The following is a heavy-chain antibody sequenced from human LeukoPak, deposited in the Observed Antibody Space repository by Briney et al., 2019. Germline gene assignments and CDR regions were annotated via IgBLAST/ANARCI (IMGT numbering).Heavy chain of an antibody. V-gene: IGHV3-30*18. CDR1: GFTVSSYG. CDR2: ISYDGSNK. CDR3: AKEDGDYPFDY. J-gene: IGHJ4*02. D-gene: IGHD4-17*01. Sequence: GGSLRLSCAASGFTVSSYGMHWVRQAPGKGLEWVAVISYDGSNKYYADSVKGRFTISRDNSKNTLYLQMNSLRAEDTAVYYCAKEDGDYPFDYWGQGTLVTVSS.